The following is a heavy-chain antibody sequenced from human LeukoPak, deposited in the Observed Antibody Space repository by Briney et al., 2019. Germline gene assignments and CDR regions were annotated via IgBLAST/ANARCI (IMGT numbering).Heavy chain of an antibody. V-gene: IGHV4-39*01. D-gene: IGHD3-9*01. J-gene: IGHJ4*02. CDR1: GGSINSNSHH. Sequence: SETLSLTCSVSGGSINSNSHHWDWIRQAPGKGMEWIGNIYYSGTTSYNPSLKSRVTISVDTSKNQFSLRLSSVTAADTAVYYCARRGDILTDYAFDYWGQGTLVTVSS. CDR2: IYYSGTT. CDR3: ARRGDILTDYAFDY.